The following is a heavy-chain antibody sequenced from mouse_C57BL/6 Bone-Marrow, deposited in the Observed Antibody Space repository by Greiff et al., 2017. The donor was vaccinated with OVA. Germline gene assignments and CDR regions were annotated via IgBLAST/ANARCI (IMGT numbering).Heavy chain of an antibody. D-gene: IGHD1-1*01. CDR1: GYTFTDYE. Sequence: QVQLQQSGAELVRPGASVTLSCKASGYTFTDYEMHWLKQTPVHGLEWIGAIDPETGGTAYMQKFKGKAILTGDKSSNTAYLELRSLTSEDTADYYSAHYFGSSDDWYFDVWGTGTTVTVSS. V-gene: IGHV1-15*01. J-gene: IGHJ1*03. CDR2: IDPETGGT. CDR3: AHYFGSSDDWYFDV.